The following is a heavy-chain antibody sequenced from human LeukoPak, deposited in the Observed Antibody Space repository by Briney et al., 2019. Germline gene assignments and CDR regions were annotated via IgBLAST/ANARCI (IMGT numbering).Heavy chain of an antibody. CDR2: IYYSGST. Sequence: PSETLSLTXTVSGGSISSSSYYWGRIRQPPGKGLEWIGSIYYSGSTYYNPSLKSRVTISVDTSKNQFSLKLSSVTAADTAVYYCARPGYSRDHDAFDIWGQGTMVTVSS. CDR3: ARPGYSRDHDAFDI. V-gene: IGHV4-39*01. CDR1: GGSISSSSYY. J-gene: IGHJ3*02. D-gene: IGHD6-13*01.